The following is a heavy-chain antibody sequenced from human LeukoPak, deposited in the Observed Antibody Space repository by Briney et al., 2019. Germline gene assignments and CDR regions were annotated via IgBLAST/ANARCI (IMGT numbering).Heavy chain of an antibody. CDR2: ISAYNGNT. V-gene: IGHV1-18*01. J-gene: IGHJ6*03. CDR1: GYTFTSYG. D-gene: IGHD4-17*01. Sequence: ASVKVSCKASGYTFTSYGISWVRQAPGQGLEWMGWISAYNGNTNYAQKLQGRVTMTTDTSTSTAYMELRSLRSDDTAVYYCARDVTTVTPLGYYYYMDVWGKGTTVTISS. CDR3: ARDVTTVTPLGYYYYMDV.